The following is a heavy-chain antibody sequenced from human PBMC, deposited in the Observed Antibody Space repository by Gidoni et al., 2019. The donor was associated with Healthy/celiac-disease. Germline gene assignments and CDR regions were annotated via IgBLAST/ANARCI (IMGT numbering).Heavy chain of an antibody. CDR3: ARTLVYATPGVSYYYYYGMDV. Sequence: QVTLRESGPALVKPTQTLTLTCTFSGFSLSTSGMCVSWIRQPPGKALEWLALIDWDDDKYYSTSLKTRLTISKDTSKNQVVLTMTNMDPVDTATYYCARTLVYATPGVSYYYYYGMDVWGQGTTVTVSS. V-gene: IGHV2-70*01. CDR2: IDWDDDK. D-gene: IGHD2-8*01. CDR1: GFSLSTSGMC. J-gene: IGHJ6*02.